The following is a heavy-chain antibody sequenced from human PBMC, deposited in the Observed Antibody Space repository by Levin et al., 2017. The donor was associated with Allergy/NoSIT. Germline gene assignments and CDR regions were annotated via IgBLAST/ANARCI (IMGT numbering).Heavy chain of an antibody. Sequence: SCAASGIIFSTHWMHWVRQAPGKGLVWVSSINSDGSRSMYADSVKGRFAIFRDNAKNTVYLQMNSLDVGDTAVYYCAKDGGHGDFDYWGQGTLVTVSS. CDR3: AKDGGHGDFDY. D-gene: IGHD4-17*01. CDR1: GIIFSTHW. V-gene: IGHV3-74*03. CDR2: INSDGSRS. J-gene: IGHJ4*02.